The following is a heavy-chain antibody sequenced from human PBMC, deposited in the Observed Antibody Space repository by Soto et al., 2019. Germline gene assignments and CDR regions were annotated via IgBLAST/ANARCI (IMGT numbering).Heavy chain of an antibody. J-gene: IGHJ5*02. Sequence: LSLTCAANGDSFSGNYWTWIRQPPGKGLQWIGEINYSGSTNYNPSLKSRVSMLVDTSKNQFSLKLRSVTAADTAIYYCARGSLWFDPWGQGTLVTVSS. CDR1: GDSFSGNY. CDR2: INYSGST. CDR3: ARGSLWFDP. V-gene: IGHV4-34*01.